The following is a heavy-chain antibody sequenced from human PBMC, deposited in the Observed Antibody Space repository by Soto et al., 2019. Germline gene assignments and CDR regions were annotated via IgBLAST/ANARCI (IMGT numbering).Heavy chain of an antibody. CDR1: GGSISSYY. Sequence: SETLSLTYTVSGGSISSYYWSWIRQPPGKGLEWIGYIYYSGSTNYNPSLKSRVTISVDTSKNQFSLKLSSVTAADTAVYYCARAEDVLDAFDIWGQGTMVTVSS. CDR3: ARAEDVLDAFDI. CDR2: IYYSGST. J-gene: IGHJ3*02. V-gene: IGHV4-59*01.